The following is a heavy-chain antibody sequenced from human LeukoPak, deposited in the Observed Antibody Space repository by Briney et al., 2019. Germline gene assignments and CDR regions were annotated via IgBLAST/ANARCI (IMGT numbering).Heavy chain of an antibody. CDR2: ISGSGVNT. CDR1: GFTFSTYA. CDR3: ARDSSLGMD. V-gene: IGHV3-64*01. D-gene: IGHD1-26*01. J-gene: IGHJ4*02. Sequence: GGSLRLSCAASGFTFSTYAMDWVRQAPGKGLEYVSAISGSGVNTYYANSVKGRFTISRDNSKNTLYLQLGSLRAEDMAVYYCARDSSLGMDWGQGTLVTVSA.